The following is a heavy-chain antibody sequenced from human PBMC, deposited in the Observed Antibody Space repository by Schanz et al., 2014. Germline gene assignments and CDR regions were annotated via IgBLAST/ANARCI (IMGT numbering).Heavy chain of an antibody. V-gene: IGHV1-69*02. J-gene: IGHJ4*02. CDR3: ARSNYYDNSDYYNSFDH. Sequence: QLQLVQSGAEVKKPGSSVKVSCKLSGGTFSTYTISWVRQAPGQGLEWMGRIIPSLGLAKYEQKFQDKVTITADTSTTTAYMELSGLRSEDTAVYYCARSNYYDNSDYYNSFDHWGQGTLVTVSS. CDR2: IIPSLGLA. CDR1: GGTFSTYT. D-gene: IGHD3-22*01.